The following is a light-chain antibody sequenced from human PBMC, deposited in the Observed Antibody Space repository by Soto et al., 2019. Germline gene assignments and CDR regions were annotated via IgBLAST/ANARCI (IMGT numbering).Light chain of an antibody. V-gene: IGKV3-15*01. CDR1: QSVSRT. J-gene: IGKJ2*01. Sequence: EIVMTQSPASLSVSPGERATLSCRASQSVSRTLAWYQQKPGQAPRLLIYGASTRATGIAARFSGRGSGTDFTLTISSLQSEDFAVYYCQQYDSWRYTFGQGTKLEIK. CDR2: GAS. CDR3: QQYDSWRYT.